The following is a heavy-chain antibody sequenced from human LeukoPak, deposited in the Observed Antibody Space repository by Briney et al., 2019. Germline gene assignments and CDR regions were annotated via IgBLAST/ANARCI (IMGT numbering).Heavy chain of an antibody. Sequence: GGSLRLSCAASGFTFSSYWMHWVRQAPGKGLVWVSRINSDGSSTSYADSVKGRFTISRDNAKNTLYLQMNSLRAEDTAVYYCAKETEWTPLYYFDYWGQGTLVTVSS. D-gene: IGHD3-3*01. CDR2: INSDGSST. CDR1: GFTFSSYW. CDR3: AKETEWTPLYYFDY. V-gene: IGHV3-74*01. J-gene: IGHJ4*02.